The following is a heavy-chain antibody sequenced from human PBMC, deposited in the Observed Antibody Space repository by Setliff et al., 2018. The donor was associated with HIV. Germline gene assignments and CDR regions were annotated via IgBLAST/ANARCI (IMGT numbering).Heavy chain of an antibody. CDR1: GGTFNTYT. V-gene: IGHV1-2*06. CDR3: ARRPHGAGTYAFDI. D-gene: IGHD6-19*01. J-gene: IGHJ3*02. Sequence: ASVKVSCKASGGTFNTYTINWVRQAPGQGLEWMGRINPNSGGTNYAQKFQGRVTMTRDTSISTAYMELSRLRSDDTAVYYCARRPHGAGTYAFDIWGQGTMVTVSS. CDR2: INPNSGGT.